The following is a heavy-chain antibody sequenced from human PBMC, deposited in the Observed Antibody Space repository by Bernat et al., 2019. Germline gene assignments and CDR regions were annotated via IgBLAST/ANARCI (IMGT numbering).Heavy chain of an antibody. Sequence: EVQLVESGGGLVQPGGSLRLSCAASGFILTNYWMNWVRQAPGKGLEWVANIKRDGSETYYVDSVKGRFTISRDIAKNLLYLQMNGLRAEDTAIYYCVRGSAGAKDYWGQGTLVTVSS. D-gene: IGHD6-13*01. V-gene: IGHV3-7*04. CDR1: GFILTNYW. J-gene: IGHJ4*02. CDR2: IKRDGSET. CDR3: VRGSAGAKDY.